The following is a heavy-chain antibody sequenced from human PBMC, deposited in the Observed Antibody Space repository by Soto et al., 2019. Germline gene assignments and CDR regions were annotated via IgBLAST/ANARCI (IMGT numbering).Heavy chain of an antibody. CDR2: INTDGSST. CDR3: ARASGSNIHFDY. D-gene: IGHD1-26*01. V-gene: IGHV3-74*01. J-gene: IGHJ4*02. Sequence: EVQLVESGGGLVQPGGSLRLSCAASGLTFSSYWMHWVRQAPGKGLVWVSRINTDGSSTTYADSVKGRFTISRDNTKNTLYLQMNSLRVEDTAVYYCARASGSNIHFDYWGQGTLVTVCS. CDR1: GLTFSSYW.